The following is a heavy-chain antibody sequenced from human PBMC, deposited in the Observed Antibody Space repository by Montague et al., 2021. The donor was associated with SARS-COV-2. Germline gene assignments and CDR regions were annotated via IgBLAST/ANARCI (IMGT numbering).Heavy chain of an antibody. CDR1: GDSMTSGSHF. CDR3: ARDRPESWRISPGLAGLFATVVHSASGMDV. V-gene: IGHV4-61*09. D-gene: IGHD3-22*01. Sequence: TLSLTCTVSGDSMTSGSHFWTWIRQPTGKGLEWIGHIQTSGTSNYSPSLRDRLTLSIDTSRNQFSLELRSVTAADTAVYFCARDRPESWRISPGLAGLFATVVHSASGMDVWGRRTTVIVS. CDR2: IQTSGTS. J-gene: IGHJ6*02.